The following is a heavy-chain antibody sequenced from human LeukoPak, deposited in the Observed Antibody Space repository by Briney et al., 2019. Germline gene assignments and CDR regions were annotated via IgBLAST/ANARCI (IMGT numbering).Heavy chain of an antibody. V-gene: IGHV3-21*01. CDR2: ISSSNNYI. D-gene: IGHD3-22*01. CDR1: DFTLSSYT. J-gene: IGHJ4*02. CDR3: ARDYDSSGYFDY. Sequence: PGGSLRLSCAASDFTLSSYTMNWVRQAPGKGLEWVSSISSSNNYIYYADSVKGRFTISRDNAKNSLYLQMNSLRAEDTAIYYCARDYDSSGYFDYWGQGTLVTVSS.